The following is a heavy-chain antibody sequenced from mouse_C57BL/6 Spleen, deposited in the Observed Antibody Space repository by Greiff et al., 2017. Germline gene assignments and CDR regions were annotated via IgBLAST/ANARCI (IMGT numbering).Heavy chain of an antibody. D-gene: IGHD2-3*01. V-gene: IGHV1-15*01. CDR2: IDPETGGT. Sequence: QVQLQQSGAELVRPGASVTLSCKASGYTFTDYEMHWVKQTPGHGLEWIGAIDPETGGTAYNQKFKGKAILTADKSSSTAYMELRSLTSEDSAVYYGTRVVNGYYRFDYWGQGTTLTVSS. CDR3: TRVVNGYYRFDY. CDR1: GYTFTDYE. J-gene: IGHJ2*01.